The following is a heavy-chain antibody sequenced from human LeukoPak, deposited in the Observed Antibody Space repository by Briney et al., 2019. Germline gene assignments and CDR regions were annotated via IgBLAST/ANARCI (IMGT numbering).Heavy chain of an antibody. CDR3: AKDPTTGTTPNWFDP. Sequence: GGSLRLSCAASGSTFSSYSMNWVRQAPGKGLEWVSAISGSGGSTYYADSVKGRFTISRDNSKNTLYLQMNSLRAEDTAVYYCAKDPTTGTTPNWFDPWGQGTLVTVSS. V-gene: IGHV3-23*01. CDR2: ISGSGGST. J-gene: IGHJ5*02. D-gene: IGHD1-1*01. CDR1: GSTFSSYS.